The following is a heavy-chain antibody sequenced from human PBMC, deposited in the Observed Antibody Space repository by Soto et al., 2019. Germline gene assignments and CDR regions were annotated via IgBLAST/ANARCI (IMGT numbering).Heavy chain of an antibody. CDR3: ARHTPEYSGYVLSGPPDY. J-gene: IGHJ4*02. Sequence: GESLKISCKGSGYSFTSYWIGWVRQMPGKGLEWMGIIYPGDSDTRYSPSFQGQVTISADKSISTAYLQWSSLKASDTAMYYCARHTPEYSGYVLSGPPDYWGQGTLVTVSS. CDR2: IYPGDSDT. D-gene: IGHD5-12*01. V-gene: IGHV5-51*01. CDR1: GYSFTSYW.